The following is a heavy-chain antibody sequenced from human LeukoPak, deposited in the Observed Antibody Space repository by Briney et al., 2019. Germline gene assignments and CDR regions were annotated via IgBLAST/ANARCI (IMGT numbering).Heavy chain of an antibody. CDR3: ARDQYYDFWSGYVGGYYYYGMDV. J-gene: IGHJ6*02. Sequence: PGGSLRLSCAASGFTFSSYSMNWVRQAPGKGLEWVSSISSSSYIYYADSVKGRFTISRDNAKNSLYLQMDSLRAEDTAVYYCARDQYYDFWSGYVGGYYYYGMDVWGQGTTVTVSS. D-gene: IGHD3-3*01. CDR1: GFTFSSYS. CDR2: ISSSSYI. V-gene: IGHV3-21*01.